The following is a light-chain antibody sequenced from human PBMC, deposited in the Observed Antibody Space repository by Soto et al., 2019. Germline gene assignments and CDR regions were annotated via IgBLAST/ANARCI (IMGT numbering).Light chain of an antibody. V-gene: IGLV2-14*01. CDR1: STDVGGYNY. CDR3: GSYTSTASPFV. Sequence: QSVLAQPSSVSWSPGQSITISCTGTSTDVGGYNYVSWYQHHPGKGPKLIIYEVSNRPSGVSDRFSGSKSGNKASLIISTLGAEDVSDYYCGSYTSTASPFVFGSGPKVTVL. J-gene: IGLJ1*01. CDR2: EVS.